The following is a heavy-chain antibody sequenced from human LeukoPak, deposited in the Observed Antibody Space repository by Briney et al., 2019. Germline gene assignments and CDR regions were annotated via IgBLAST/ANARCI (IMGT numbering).Heavy chain of an antibody. CDR1: GFTFSSYA. CDR2: ISGSGGST. CDR3: AKHTGSSWYLFDY. D-gene: IGHD6-13*01. V-gene: IGHV3-23*01. Sequence: GGSLRLSCAASGFTFSSYAMSWVRQAPGKGLEWVSAISGSGGSTYYADSVKGRFTISRDNPKNTLYLQMNSLRAEDTAVYYCAKHTGSSWYLFDYWGQGTLVTVSS. J-gene: IGHJ4*02.